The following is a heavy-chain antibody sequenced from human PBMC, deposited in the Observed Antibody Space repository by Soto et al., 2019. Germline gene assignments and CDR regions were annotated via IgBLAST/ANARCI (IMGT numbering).Heavy chain of an antibody. Sequence: SETLSLSCTVCGDSISSSDYYWGWIRQPPGKGLEWIGNIYYSGSTYYNPSLNSRVTVSVDTSKNQFSLKVTSVTAADTAVYYCARLHGYCISSSCHGHYAMDVWGQGTTVTVSS. J-gene: IGHJ6*02. D-gene: IGHD2-2*01. V-gene: IGHV4-39*01. CDR2: IYYSGST. CDR1: GDSISSSDYY. CDR3: ARLHGYCISSSCHGHYAMDV.